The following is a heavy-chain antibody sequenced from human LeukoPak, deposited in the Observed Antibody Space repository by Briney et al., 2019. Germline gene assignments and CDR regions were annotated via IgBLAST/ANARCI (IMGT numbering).Heavy chain of an antibody. CDR2: ISAGGGST. Sequence: GGSLRLSCAASGFTFSSYAMNWVRQAPGKGLEWVSGISAGGGSTYYADSVKGRFTISRDNSKNTLYLQMNSLRAEDTAVYYCAKYSHYYDSSGFPIFWGQGTLVTVSS. CDR3: AKYSHYYDSSGFPIF. D-gene: IGHD3-22*01. J-gene: IGHJ4*02. V-gene: IGHV3-23*01. CDR1: GFTFSSYA.